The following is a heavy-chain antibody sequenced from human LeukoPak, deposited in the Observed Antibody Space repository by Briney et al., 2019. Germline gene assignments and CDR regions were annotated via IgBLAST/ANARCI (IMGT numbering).Heavy chain of an antibody. Sequence: PSETLSLTCTVSGYSISSGYYWGWIRQPPGKGLEWVGRIKSKTDGGTTDYAAPVKGRFTISRDDSKNTLYLQMNSLKTEDTAVYYCTTSYYYDSSGYLDYWGQGTLVTVSS. V-gene: IGHV3-15*01. CDR3: TTSYYYDSSGYLDY. D-gene: IGHD3-22*01. CDR1: GYSISSGYY. CDR2: IKSKTDGGTT. J-gene: IGHJ4*02.